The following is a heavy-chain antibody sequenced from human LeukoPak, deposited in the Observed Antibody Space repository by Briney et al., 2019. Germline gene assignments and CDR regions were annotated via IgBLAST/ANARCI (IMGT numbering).Heavy chain of an antibody. J-gene: IGHJ6*02. V-gene: IGHV1-18*01. Sequence: ASVKVSCKASGYTFTSYGISWVRQAPGQGLEWMGWISAYNGNTNYAQKLQGRVTMTTDTSTSTAYMELRSLRSDDTAVYYCARIIPAANWNGMDVWGQGTTVTVSS. CDR3: ARIIPAANWNGMDV. CDR1: GYTFTSYG. CDR2: ISAYNGNT. D-gene: IGHD2-2*01.